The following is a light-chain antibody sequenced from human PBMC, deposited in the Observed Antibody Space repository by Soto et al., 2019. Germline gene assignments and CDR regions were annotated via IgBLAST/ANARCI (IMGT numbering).Light chain of an antibody. CDR1: QSVPSKY. J-gene: IGKJ1*01. CDR2: GAS. CDR3: QQYGTSPRT. Sequence: EIVMTQSPATLSVSPGGRATLSCRASQSVPSKYLAWYQQNPGQAPRLLIYGASNRATGIPDKFSGSGSGTDFTLTISRLEPEDFAVYYCQQYGTSPRTFGQGTKVDIK. V-gene: IGKV3-20*01.